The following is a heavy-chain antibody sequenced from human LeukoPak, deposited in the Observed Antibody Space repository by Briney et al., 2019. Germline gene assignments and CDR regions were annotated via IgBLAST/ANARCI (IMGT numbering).Heavy chain of an antibody. Sequence: GGSLRLSGAASGFTFTDYYMSWIRQAPGKGLEWVSYITNTGTTIYYADSVKGRFTISRDNAKNSLYLQMNSLRAEDTAVYYCARDGHYDILTGYFQDWGQGTLVTVSS. CDR3: ARDGHYDILTGYFQD. CDR1: GFTFTDYY. J-gene: IGHJ1*01. D-gene: IGHD3-9*01. CDR2: ITNTGTTI. V-gene: IGHV3-11*01.